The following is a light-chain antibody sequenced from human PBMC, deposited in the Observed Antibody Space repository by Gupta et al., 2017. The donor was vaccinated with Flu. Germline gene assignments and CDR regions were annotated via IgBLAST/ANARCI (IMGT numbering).Light chain of an antibody. V-gene: IGLV1-40*01. CDR2: GNN. CDR1: TSNIGAGYD. Sequence: FVLTQPPSVSVAPGQRVTISCTGRTSNIGAGYDVHWYQQVPGKAPKRLIFGNNNRPSGVADRFSGSKSGTSASIAIAELQAVEEADYYCQSYDNIRSGAKVFGGGTKLTVL. J-gene: IGLJ3*02. CDR3: QSYDNIRSGAKV.